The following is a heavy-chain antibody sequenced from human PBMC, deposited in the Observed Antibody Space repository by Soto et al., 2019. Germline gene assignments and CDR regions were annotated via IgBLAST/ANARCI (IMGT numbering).Heavy chain of an antibody. CDR3: ARARLRAVYAFDF. Sequence: SETLSLTCTLSGVSITSGAYYWTWVRQHPGKGLGWIGYIYYNGNTYFSPSLKSRLTISIDTSKNQFSLKLSSVTAADTAMYYCARARLRAVYAFDFWGQGTMVTVSS. CDR1: GVSITSGAYY. CDR2: IYYNGNT. V-gene: IGHV4-31*03. J-gene: IGHJ3*01. D-gene: IGHD4-17*01.